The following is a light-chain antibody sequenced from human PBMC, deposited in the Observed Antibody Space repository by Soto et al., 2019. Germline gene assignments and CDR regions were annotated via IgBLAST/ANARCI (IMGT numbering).Light chain of an antibody. Sequence: EIVMTQSPATLSVSPGERATLSCRASQSVNGGHLAWFQQKPGQAPRLLIYGASTRATGIPARFSGSGSGTEFTLTISSLQSEDCAVYFGQQYNKWPITFGQGTRLEIK. CDR1: QSVNGGH. V-gene: IGKV3-15*01. CDR3: QQYNKWPIT. J-gene: IGKJ5*01. CDR2: GAS.